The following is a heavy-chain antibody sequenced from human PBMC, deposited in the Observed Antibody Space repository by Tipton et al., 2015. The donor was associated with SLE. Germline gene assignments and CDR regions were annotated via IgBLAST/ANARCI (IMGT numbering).Heavy chain of an antibody. Sequence: TLSLTCTVSGGSISSSSYYWGWIRQPPGKGLEWIGSIYYSGSTYYNPSLKSRVTISVDTSKNQFSLKLSSVTAADTAVYYCARGRYYDSSGLDAFDIWGQGTMVTVSS. V-gene: IGHV4-39*07. CDR3: ARGRYYDSSGLDAFDI. D-gene: IGHD3-22*01. CDR2: IYYSGST. CDR1: GGSISSSSYY. J-gene: IGHJ3*02.